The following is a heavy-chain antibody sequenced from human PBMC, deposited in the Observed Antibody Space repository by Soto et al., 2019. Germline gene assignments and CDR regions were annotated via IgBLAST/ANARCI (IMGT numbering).Heavy chain of an antibody. V-gene: IGHV3-30*18. D-gene: IGHD5-18*01. CDR1: GFTFSSYG. CDR2: ISYDGSNK. CDR3: AKPVDTAMVTLGY. Sequence: VQLVESGGGVVQPGRSLRLSCAASGFTFSSYGMHWVRQAPGKGLEWVAVISYDGSNKYYADSVKGRFTISRDNSKNTLYLQMNSLRAEDTAVYYCAKPVDTAMVTLGYWGQGTLVTVSS. J-gene: IGHJ4*02.